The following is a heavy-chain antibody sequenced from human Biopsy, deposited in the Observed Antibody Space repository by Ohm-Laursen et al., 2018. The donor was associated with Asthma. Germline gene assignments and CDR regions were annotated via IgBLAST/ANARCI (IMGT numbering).Heavy chain of an antibody. V-gene: IGHV4-39*02. D-gene: IGHD6-6*01. J-gene: IGHJ2*01. CDR3: ARAVSSSSYWYFDL. Sequence: SETLSLTCIVSGDAMSTSGSYWGWIRQSPGKGLEWIGSIYYSGRMYYNPSLKSRVTISADTSKNHFSLKETAVTAADTAVYYRARAVSSSSYWYFDLWGRGDLVTVSS. CDR2: IYYSGRM. CDR1: GDAMSTSGSY.